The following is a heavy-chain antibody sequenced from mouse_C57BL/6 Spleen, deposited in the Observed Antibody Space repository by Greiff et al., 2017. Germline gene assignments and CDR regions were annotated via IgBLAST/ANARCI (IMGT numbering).Heavy chain of an antibody. CDR2: INPSNGGT. V-gene: IGHV1-53*01. CDR1: GYTFTSYW. CDR3: ARYSSGYVAWFAY. Sequence: LQQPGTELVKPGASVKLSCKASGYTFTSYWMHWVKQRPGQGLEWIGNINPSNGGTNYNEKFKSKATLTVDKSSSTAYMQLSSLTSEDSAVYYCARYSSGYVAWFAYWGQGTLVTVSA. D-gene: IGHD3-2*02. J-gene: IGHJ3*01.